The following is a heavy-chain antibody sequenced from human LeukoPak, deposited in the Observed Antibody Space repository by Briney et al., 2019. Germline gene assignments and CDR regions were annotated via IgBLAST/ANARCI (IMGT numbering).Heavy chain of an antibody. Sequence: SETLSLTCTVSGGSISSGGYYWSWIRQHQGKGLEWIGYIYYSGSTYYNPSLKSRVTISVDTSKNQFSLKLSSVTAADTAVYYCARSYGSGSSYGMDVWGKGTTVTVSS. J-gene: IGHJ6*04. CDR3: ARSYGSGSSYGMDV. V-gene: IGHV4-31*03. CDR2: IYYSGST. CDR1: GGSISSGGYY. D-gene: IGHD3-10*01.